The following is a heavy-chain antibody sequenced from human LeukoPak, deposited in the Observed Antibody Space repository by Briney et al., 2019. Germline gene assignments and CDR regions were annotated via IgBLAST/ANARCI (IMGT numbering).Heavy chain of an antibody. CDR2: INRDGGNT. V-gene: IGHV3-43*02. CDR3: VKDVLYYKDSSSRYYDGNFDY. J-gene: IGHJ4*02. CDR1: GVTFNDYA. Sequence: GGSLRLSCAAYGVTFNDYARHWIRQALGKGLEWVWHINRDGGNTYYADSVKGRFTISTDNSKKSLYLQMNSLKIEDTALYYCVKDVLYYKDSSSRYYDGNFDYWGQGTLVTVSS. D-gene: IGHD3-22*01.